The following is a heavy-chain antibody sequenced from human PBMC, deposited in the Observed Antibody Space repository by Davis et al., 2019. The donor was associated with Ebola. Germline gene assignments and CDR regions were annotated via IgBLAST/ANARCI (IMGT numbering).Heavy chain of an antibody. CDR2: IIPMFRSP. D-gene: IGHD3-22*01. Sequence: SVKVSCKASGGTFSSFAIGWVRQAPGQGLEWMGGIIPMFRSPNYAQKFQGRVTITADESTRTVYLELSSLRSEDTAVYYCARVETGYYFDSSDSPSWFDPWGQGTPVTVSS. CDR3: ARVETGYYFDSSDSPSWFDP. V-gene: IGHV1-69*13. CDR1: GGTFSSFA. J-gene: IGHJ5*02.